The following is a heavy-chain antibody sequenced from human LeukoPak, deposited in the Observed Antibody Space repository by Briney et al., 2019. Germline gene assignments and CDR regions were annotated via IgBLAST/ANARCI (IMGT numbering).Heavy chain of an antibody. CDR1: GYTLTELS. J-gene: IGHJ4*02. CDR3: ATGILTGYYTDPGTYFDY. D-gene: IGHD3-9*01. CDR2: FDPEDGET. Sequence: ASVKVSCKVSGYTLTELSMHWVRQAPGKGLEWMGGFDPEDGETIYAQKFQGRVTMTEDTSTDTAYMELSSLRSEDTAVYYCATGILTGYYTDPGTYFDYWGQGTLVTVSS. V-gene: IGHV1-24*01.